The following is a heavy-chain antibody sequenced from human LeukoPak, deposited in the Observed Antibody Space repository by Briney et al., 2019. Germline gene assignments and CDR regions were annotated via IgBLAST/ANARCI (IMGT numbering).Heavy chain of an antibody. Sequence: SETLSLTCAVYGGSFSGYYWSWIRQPPGKGLEWIGEINHSGSTNYNPSLKSRVTISVDTSKNQFSLKLSSVTAADTAVYYCARSPRTGGTHFDYWGQGTLVTVSS. J-gene: IGHJ4*02. V-gene: IGHV4-34*01. CDR1: GGSFSGYY. CDR2: INHSGST. CDR3: ARSPRTGGTHFDY. D-gene: IGHD1/OR15-1a*01.